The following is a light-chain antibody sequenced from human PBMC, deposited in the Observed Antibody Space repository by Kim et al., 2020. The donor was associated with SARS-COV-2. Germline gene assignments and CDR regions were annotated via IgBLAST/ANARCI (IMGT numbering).Light chain of an antibody. CDR3: SSYRSSSTWV. V-gene: IGLV2-14*01. Sequence: QSVLTQPASVSGSPGQSITISCTGTSSDVGGYNHVSWYQQYPGKAPKLMIYDVSKWPSGVSNRFSGSKSGNTASLTNSGLQAEDEADYYCSSYRSSSTWVFGGGTQLTVL. J-gene: IGLJ3*02. CDR2: DVS. CDR1: SSDVGGYNH.